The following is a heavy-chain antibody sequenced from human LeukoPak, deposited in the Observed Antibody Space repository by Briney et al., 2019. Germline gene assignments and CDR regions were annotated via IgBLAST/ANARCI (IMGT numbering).Heavy chain of an antibody. D-gene: IGHD1-26*01. CDR1: GFTFSSYG. Sequence: GSLRLSCAASGFTFSSYGMHWVRQAPGKGLEWVAVIWYDGSNKYYADSVKGRFTISRDNSKNTLYLQMNSLRAEDTAVYYCTSSGSPDAFDIWGQGTMVTVSS. J-gene: IGHJ3*02. CDR2: IWYDGSNK. V-gene: IGHV3-33*01. CDR3: TSSGSPDAFDI.